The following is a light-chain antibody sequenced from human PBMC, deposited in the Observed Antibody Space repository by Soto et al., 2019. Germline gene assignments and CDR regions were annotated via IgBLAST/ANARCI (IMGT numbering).Light chain of an antibody. CDR1: QSVSSY. CDR3: QQRRSWPPIT. J-gene: IGKJ5*01. Sequence: EIVLTQSPATLSLSPGERATLSCRASQSVSSYLAWYQQKPGQAPRLLIYDASNRATGIPARFSGSGSGTDFTLTISSPEPEDFAVYYCQQRRSWPPITFGQGTRLEIK. V-gene: IGKV3-11*01. CDR2: DAS.